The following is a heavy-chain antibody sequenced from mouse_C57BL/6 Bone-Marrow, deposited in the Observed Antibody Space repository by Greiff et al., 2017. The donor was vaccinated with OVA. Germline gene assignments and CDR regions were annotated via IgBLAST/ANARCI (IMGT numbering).Heavy chain of an antibody. Sequence: EVKLVESGGDLVKPGGSLKLSCAASGFTFSSYGMSWVRQTPDKRLEWVATISSGGSYTYYPDSVKGRFTISRDNAKNTLYLQMSSLKSEDTAMYYCARHWHYYGSSPYAMDYWGQGTSVTVSS. D-gene: IGHD1-1*01. CDR3: ARHWHYYGSSPYAMDY. V-gene: IGHV5-6*01. J-gene: IGHJ4*01. CDR2: ISSGGSYT. CDR1: GFTFSSYG.